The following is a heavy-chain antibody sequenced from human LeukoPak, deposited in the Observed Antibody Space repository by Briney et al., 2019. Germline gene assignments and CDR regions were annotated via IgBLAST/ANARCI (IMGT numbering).Heavy chain of an antibody. CDR1: GFTFSNYG. CDR2: ITGRGENT. J-gene: IGHJ5*02. Sequence: GGSLRLSCAASGFTFSNYGMNWVRQAPGKGLEWVSGITGRGENTYYADSVKGRFTISRDNSKNTLYLQMNSLRAEDTAVYYCAKDRGRSGEFRFDPWGQGTLVTVSS. CDR3: AKDRGRSGEFRFDP. D-gene: IGHD6-25*01. V-gene: IGHV3-23*01.